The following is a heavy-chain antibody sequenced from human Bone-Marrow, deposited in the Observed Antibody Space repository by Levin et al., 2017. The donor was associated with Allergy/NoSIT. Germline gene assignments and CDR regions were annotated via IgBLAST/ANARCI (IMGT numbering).Heavy chain of an antibody. V-gene: IGHV1-69*13. D-gene: IGHD5-12*01. CDR2: IIPIFGTT. J-gene: IGHJ4*02. CDR1: GGTFTSYA. CDR3: ARGELGSGYLFDY. Sequence: ASVKVSCKASGGTFTSYAISWVRQAPGQGPEWMGGIIPIFGTTNYAQKFQGRVTITADESTSTAYMDLSSLRSEDTAVYYCARGELGSGYLFDYWGQGTLVTVSS.